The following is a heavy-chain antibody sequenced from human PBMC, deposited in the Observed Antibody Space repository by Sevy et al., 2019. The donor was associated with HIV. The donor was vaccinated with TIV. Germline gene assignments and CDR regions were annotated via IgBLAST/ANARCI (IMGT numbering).Heavy chain of an antibody. V-gene: IGHV3-11*04. J-gene: IGHJ6*03. CDR3: ARDLGGVTNQCFYYYMDV. Sequence: GGSLRLSCEASGFTFGDYYMSWIRQAPGKGLEWISYIDRSGGDLYYADSVKGRFTISRDNGKKSLYLQMRSLRTDDTAVYYCARDLGGVTNQCFYYYMDVWGKGTTVTVSS. CDR1: GFTFGDYY. D-gene: IGHD3-16*01. CDR2: IDRSGGDL.